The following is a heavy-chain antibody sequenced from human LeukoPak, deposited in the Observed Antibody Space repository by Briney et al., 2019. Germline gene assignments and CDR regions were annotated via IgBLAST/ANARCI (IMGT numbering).Heavy chain of an antibody. CDR3: AREMILGTSSSGTFGY. CDR1: GFTFSRYS. CDR2: ISSSSSYI. Sequence: PGGSLRLSCAASGFTFSRYSLNWVRQAPGKGLEWVSSISSSSSYIYYADSVKGRFTISRDNAKNSLYLQMNSLRAEDTAVYYCAREMILGTSSSGTFGYWGQGTLVTVSS. J-gene: IGHJ4*02. D-gene: IGHD6-13*01. V-gene: IGHV3-21*01.